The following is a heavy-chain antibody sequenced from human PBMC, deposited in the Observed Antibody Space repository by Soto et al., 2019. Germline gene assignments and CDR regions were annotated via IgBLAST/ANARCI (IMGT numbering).Heavy chain of an antibody. CDR2: MNPNSGNT. D-gene: IGHD2-2*01. CDR1: GYTFTSYD. Sequence: ASVKVSCKASGYTFTSYDINWVRQATGQGLEWMGWMNPNSGNTGYAQKFQGRVTMTRNTSISTAYMELSSLRSEDTAVYYCARALPPYCSSSSCYVVDAFEIWGQGTMVTVSS. CDR3: ARALPPYCSSSSCYVVDAFEI. V-gene: IGHV1-8*01. J-gene: IGHJ3*02.